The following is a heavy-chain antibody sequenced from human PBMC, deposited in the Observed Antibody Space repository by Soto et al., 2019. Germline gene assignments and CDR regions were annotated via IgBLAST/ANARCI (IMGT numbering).Heavy chain of an antibody. CDR1: GDSITSSGYY. CDR2: IYYSGST. Sequence: QVQLQESGPGLVKPSQTLSLTCTVSGDSITSSGYYWNWIRQRPGKGLEWTGHIYYSGSTYYDPALSGRMSMSVDTSKNHISLRLNSLTAADTAMYYCARSYGVSTKPFDHWGQGTPVTVSS. V-gene: IGHV4-31*03. J-gene: IGHJ4*02. D-gene: IGHD4-17*01. CDR3: ARSYGVSTKPFDH.